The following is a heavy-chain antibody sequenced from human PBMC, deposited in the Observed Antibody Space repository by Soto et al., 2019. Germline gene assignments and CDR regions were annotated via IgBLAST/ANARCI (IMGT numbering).Heavy chain of an antibody. Sequence: GASVKVSCKASGFTFTSSAVQWLRQARGQRLEWIGWIVVGSGNTNYAQKFQERVTITRDMSTSTAYMELSSLRSEDTAVYYCAATEGDYGALSAAVNDPFDYWGQGTLVTVSS. CDR3: AATEGDYGALSAAVNDPFDY. CDR2: IVVGSGNT. D-gene: IGHD4-17*01. V-gene: IGHV1-58*01. CDR1: GFTFTSSA. J-gene: IGHJ4*02.